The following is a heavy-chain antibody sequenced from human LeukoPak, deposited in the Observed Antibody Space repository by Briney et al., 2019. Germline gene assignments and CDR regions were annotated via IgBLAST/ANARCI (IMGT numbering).Heavy chain of an antibody. V-gene: IGHV3-64D*06. D-gene: IGHD1-26*01. CDR2: IRSNGEKT. CDR1: GFSFGSFA. Sequence: GGSLRLSCSASGFSFGSFAMHWVRQAPGKGLEYVSTIRSNGEKTFYSGPVKGRFTISRDNSKNTLFLQMTSLNTEDTAVYFCVKDLSGTYAFDYWGQGVLVTVSS. J-gene: IGHJ4*02. CDR3: VKDLSGTYAFDY.